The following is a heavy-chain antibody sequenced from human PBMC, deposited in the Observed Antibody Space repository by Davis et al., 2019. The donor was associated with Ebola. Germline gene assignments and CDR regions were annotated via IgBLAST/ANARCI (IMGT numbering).Heavy chain of an antibody. J-gene: IGHJ6*04. V-gene: IGHV3-33*06. CDR3: AKSGLSFGVVKYHYGMDV. CDR2: IWYDGSNK. D-gene: IGHD3-3*01. Sequence: GESLKISCAASGFTFRTYGMHWVRQPPGKGLEWVAVIWYDGSNKYYLDSVKGRFTISRDNSKKTLYLQMNSLRAEDTAVYYCAKSGLSFGVVKYHYGMDVWGKGTTVTVSS. CDR1: GFTFRTYG.